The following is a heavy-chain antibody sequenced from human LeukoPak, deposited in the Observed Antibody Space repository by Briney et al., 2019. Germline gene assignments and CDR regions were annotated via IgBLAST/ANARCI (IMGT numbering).Heavy chain of an antibody. CDR3: ARDKSIPNLDAFDI. CDR2: IKQDGSEK. Sequence: GGSLRLSCAASGFIFRRYWMTWVRQAPGKGLEWVVNIKQDGSEKNYLDSVRGRFTISRDDARNSLYLQMDSLRVEDTAVYYCARDKSIPNLDAFDIWGQGTMVTVSS. D-gene: IGHD1-14*01. V-gene: IGHV3-7*05. J-gene: IGHJ3*02. CDR1: GFIFRRYW.